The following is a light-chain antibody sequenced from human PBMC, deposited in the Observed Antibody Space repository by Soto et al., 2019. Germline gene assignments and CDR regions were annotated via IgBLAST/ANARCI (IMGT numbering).Light chain of an antibody. CDR2: EVS. CDR1: SSDVGGYNY. J-gene: IGLJ1*01. CDR3: SSYTSSGTRV. V-gene: IGLV2-14*01. Sequence: QSALTQPASVSGSPGQSITISCTGTSSDVGGYNYVSWYQQHPGKAPKLMIYEVSNRPSGVSNRFSGSKSGNTASLTISGLQDEDEADYYCSSYTSSGTRVFGTGTKLTVL.